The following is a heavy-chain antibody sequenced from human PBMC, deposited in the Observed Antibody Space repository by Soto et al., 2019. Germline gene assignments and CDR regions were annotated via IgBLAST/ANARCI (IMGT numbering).Heavy chain of an antibody. Sequence: GGSLRLSCAASGFTFSSYAMSWVRQAPGKGLEWVSAISGSGGSTYYADSVKGRFTISRDNSKNTLYLQMNSLRAEDTAVYYCAKVDTAMGHYYYYGMDVWGKGTTVTVS. CDR2: ISGSGGST. CDR1: GFTFSSYA. V-gene: IGHV3-23*01. D-gene: IGHD5-18*01. J-gene: IGHJ6*04. CDR3: AKVDTAMGHYYYYGMDV.